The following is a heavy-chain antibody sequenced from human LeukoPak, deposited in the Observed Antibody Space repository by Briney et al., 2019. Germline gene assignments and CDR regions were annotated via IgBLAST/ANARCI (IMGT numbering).Heavy chain of an antibody. V-gene: IGHV4-4*07. Sequence: SETLSLTCTVSGGSISSYTWSWFRQPAGKGLDGFGRTFTSGSTNYNPSLKSRVTMSVDTSKNQFSLKLSSVTAADTAVYYCARHYYYDSSGYGPAFDIWGQGTMVTVSS. CDR2: TFTSGST. CDR1: GGSISSYT. D-gene: IGHD3-22*01. CDR3: ARHYYYDSSGYGPAFDI. J-gene: IGHJ3*02.